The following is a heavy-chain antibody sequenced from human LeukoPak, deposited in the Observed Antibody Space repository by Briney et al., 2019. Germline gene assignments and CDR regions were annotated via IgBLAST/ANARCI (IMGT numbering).Heavy chain of an antibody. CDR2: IYHSGST. V-gene: IGHV4-38-2*01. CDR1: GYSISSGYY. Sequence: SETLSLTCAVSGYSISSGYYWGWIRQPPGKGLEWIGSIYHSGSTYYNPSPKSRVTISVDTSKNQFSLKLSSVTAADTAVYYCASRRPGYSYGWYYFDYWGPGTLVTVSS. CDR3: ASRRPGYSYGWYYFDY. J-gene: IGHJ4*02. D-gene: IGHD5-18*01.